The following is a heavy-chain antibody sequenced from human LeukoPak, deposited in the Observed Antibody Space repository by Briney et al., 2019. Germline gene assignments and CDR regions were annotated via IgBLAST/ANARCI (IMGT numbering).Heavy chain of an antibody. J-gene: IGHJ4*02. CDR1: GFTFSSYA. D-gene: IGHD3-9*01. V-gene: IGHV3-23*01. CDR3: AKRGELGLTGYFYFDY. Sequence: GGSLRLSCAASGFTFSSYAMGWVRQFPGKGLEWVSAISGGGGSTYYADSVKGRFTISRDNSKNTLYLQMNSLRAEDTAVYYCAKRGELGLTGYFYFDYWGQGTLVTVFS. CDR2: ISGGGGST.